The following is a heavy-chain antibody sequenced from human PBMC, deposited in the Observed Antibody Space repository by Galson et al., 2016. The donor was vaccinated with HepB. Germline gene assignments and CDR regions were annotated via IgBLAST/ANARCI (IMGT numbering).Heavy chain of an antibody. CDR1: GDSFSSYY. V-gene: IGHV4-34*01. D-gene: IGHD1-1*01. CDR2: INYYGST. Sequence: SETLSLTCSVYGDSFSSYYWSWIRQTPGKRLEWIGEINYYGSTNYDPSLKSRVTISVDTSKNQISLKLNSVSATDTAVYYCARLSAGGTNGVDVWGQGTTVIVSS. J-gene: IGHJ6*02. CDR3: ARLSAGGTNGVDV.